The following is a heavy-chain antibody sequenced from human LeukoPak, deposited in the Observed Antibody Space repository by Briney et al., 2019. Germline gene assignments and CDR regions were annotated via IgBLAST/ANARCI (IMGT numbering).Heavy chain of an antibody. Sequence: GESLKISCQGSGYSFTSYWIGWVRQMPGKGLEWMGIIYPGDSDTRYSPSFQGQVTISADRTSSTAYLQWSSLKASDTAMYYCARHVRGYCSSTSCYTGDYYYYYYMDVWGKGTTVTVSS. V-gene: IGHV5-51*01. CDR2: IYPGDSDT. J-gene: IGHJ6*03. CDR1: GYSFTSYW. D-gene: IGHD2-2*02. CDR3: ARHVRGYCSSTSCYTGDYYYYYYMDV.